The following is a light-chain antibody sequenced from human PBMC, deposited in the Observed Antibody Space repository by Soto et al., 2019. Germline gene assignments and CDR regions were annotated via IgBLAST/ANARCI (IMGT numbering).Light chain of an antibody. J-gene: IGLJ3*02. CDR2: GNS. CDR1: SSNIGAGYD. V-gene: IGLV1-40*01. CDR3: QSYDSSLSGSV. Sequence: VLTQPPSVSGAPGQRVTISCTGSSSNIGAGYDVHWYQQLPGTAPKLLIYGNSNRPSGVPDRFSGSRSGTSASLAITGLQAEDEADYYCQSYDSSLSGSVFGGGTKLTVL.